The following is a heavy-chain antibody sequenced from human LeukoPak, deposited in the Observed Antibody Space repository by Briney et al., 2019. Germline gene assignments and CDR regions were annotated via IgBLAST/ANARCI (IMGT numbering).Heavy chain of an antibody. CDR2: ISGSGGST. CDR3: AKTLPRGYCSSTSCYHFDY. J-gene: IGHJ4*02. CDR1: GFTFSSYA. V-gene: IGHV3-23*01. D-gene: IGHD2-2*01. Sequence: GGSLRLSCAASGFTFSSYAMSWVRQAPGKGLEWVSAISGSGGSTYYADSVKGRFTISRDNSKNTLYLQMNSLRAEDTAVYYCAKTLPRGYCSSTSCYHFDYWGQGTLVTVSS.